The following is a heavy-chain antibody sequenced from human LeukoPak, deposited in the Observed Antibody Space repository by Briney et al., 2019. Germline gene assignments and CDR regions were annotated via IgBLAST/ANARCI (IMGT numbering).Heavy chain of an antibody. CDR1: GFTFSSNA. D-gene: IGHD5-18*01. CDR3: ARDSGPEQLWLPSS. J-gene: IGHJ5*02. V-gene: IGHV3-23*01. CDR2: ISGSDGSSDGST. Sequence: GGSLRLSCAASGFTFSSNAMSWVRQAPGKGLEWVSSISGSDGSSDGSTYYADSVKGRFTISRDNSKNTLYLQMNSLRAEDTALYFCARDSGPEQLWLPSSWGQGTLVTVSS.